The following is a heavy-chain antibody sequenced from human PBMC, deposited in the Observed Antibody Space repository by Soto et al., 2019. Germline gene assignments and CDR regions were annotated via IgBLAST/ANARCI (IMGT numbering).Heavy chain of an antibody. D-gene: IGHD4-17*01. Sequence: GGSLRLSCAASGFTFSSYAMSWVRQAPGKGLEWVSAISGSGGSTYYADSVKGRFTISRDNSKNTQYLQMNSLRAEDTAVYYCAKDIGSRGTVTTFPDAFDIWGQGTMVTVSS. V-gene: IGHV3-23*01. CDR1: GFTFSSYA. J-gene: IGHJ3*02. CDR3: AKDIGSRGTVTTFPDAFDI. CDR2: ISGSGGST.